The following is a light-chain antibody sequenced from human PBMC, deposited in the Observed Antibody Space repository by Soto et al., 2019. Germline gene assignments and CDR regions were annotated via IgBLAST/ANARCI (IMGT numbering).Light chain of an antibody. CDR2: GAS. CDR1: QSVSSN. CDR3: QQYGSSAWT. J-gene: IGKJ1*01. V-gene: IGKV3-20*01. Sequence: EIVLTQSPGTLSLSPGERVTLSCRASQSVSSNLAWYQQKPGQAPRLLIYGASSRATGIPDRFSGSGSGTDFTLTISRLEPEDFAVFYCQQYGSSAWTFGQGTKVDIK.